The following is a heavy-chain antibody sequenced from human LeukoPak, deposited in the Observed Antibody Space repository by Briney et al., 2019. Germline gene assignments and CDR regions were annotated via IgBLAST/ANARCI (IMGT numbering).Heavy chain of an antibody. Sequence: GESLKISCKGSGYSFTSYWIGWVRQMPGKGLEWMGIIHPGDSDTRYSPSFQGQVTISADKSISTAYLQWSSLKASDTAMYYCARSGYSGYDFSPFDYWGQGTLVTVSS. J-gene: IGHJ4*02. CDR1: GYSFTSYW. CDR2: IHPGDSDT. CDR3: ARSGYSGYDFSPFDY. V-gene: IGHV5-51*01. D-gene: IGHD5-12*01.